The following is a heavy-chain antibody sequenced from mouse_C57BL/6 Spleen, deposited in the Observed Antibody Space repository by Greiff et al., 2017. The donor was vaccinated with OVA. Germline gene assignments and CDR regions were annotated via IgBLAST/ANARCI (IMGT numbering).Heavy chain of an antibody. CDR3: ARSLRRYFDY. D-gene: IGHD2-12*01. CDR1: GYTFTDYY. V-gene: IGHV1-26*01. Sequence: EVQLQQSGPELVKPGASVKISCKASGYTFTDYYMNWVKQSHGKSLEWIGDINPNNGGTSYNQKFKGKATLTVDKSSSTAYMELRSLTSEDSAVYYCARSLRRYFDYWGQGTTLTVSS. CDR2: INPNNGGT. J-gene: IGHJ2*01.